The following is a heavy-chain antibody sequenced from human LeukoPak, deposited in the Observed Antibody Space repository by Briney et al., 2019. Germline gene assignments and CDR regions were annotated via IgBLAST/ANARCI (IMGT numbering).Heavy chain of an antibody. CDR3: ARVGTVY. V-gene: IGHV3-7*03. D-gene: IGHD1-1*01. CDR2: INQNGVEK. J-gene: IGHJ4*02. Sequence: PGGSLRLSCAASGFIFSDYWMNWVRQAPGKGLEWVASINQNGVEKSYVDSVKGRFTISRDNLHNSLYLQMSSLRAEDTAVYYCARVGTVYWGQGTLVTVSS. CDR1: GFIFSDYW.